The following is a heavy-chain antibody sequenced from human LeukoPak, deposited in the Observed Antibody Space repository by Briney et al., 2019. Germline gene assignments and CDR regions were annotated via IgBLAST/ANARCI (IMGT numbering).Heavy chain of an antibody. CDR2: LFSSSTYK. Sequence: GGSLRLSCAASGFTFSSYSMNWVRQAPGKGLEWVSSLFSSSTYKYYADSVKGRFTISRDNAKNTLFLQMNSLRAEDTAVYYCARRYCGSPSCVNWFDPWGQGALVTVSS. CDR1: GFTFSSYS. CDR3: ARRYCGSPSCVNWFDP. J-gene: IGHJ5*02. D-gene: IGHD2-2*01. V-gene: IGHV3-21*01.